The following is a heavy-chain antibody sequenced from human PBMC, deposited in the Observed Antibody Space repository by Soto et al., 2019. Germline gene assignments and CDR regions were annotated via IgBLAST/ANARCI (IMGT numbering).Heavy chain of an antibody. CDR2: TYYRSKW. CDR1: GDSFSSNSAA. D-gene: IGHD1-1*01. J-gene: IGHJ6*03. CDR3: ARGSWDDVSGHYYMDV. V-gene: IGHV6-1*01. Sequence: SQTLSLTCDISGDSFSSNSAALNWIRQTPSRGLEWLGRTYYRSKWSISVKSRVTVNPDTFKNQFSLQLNSVTPEDTAVYYCARGSWDDVSGHYYMDVWGKGTTVTVSS.